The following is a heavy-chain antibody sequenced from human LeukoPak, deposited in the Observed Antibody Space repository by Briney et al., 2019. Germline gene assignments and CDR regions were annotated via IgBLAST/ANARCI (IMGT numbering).Heavy chain of an antibody. CDR3: VGALHRRNWHKFDH. Sequence: GGSLRLSCAASGFTFSTYSMHWVRQAPGKGLEWVAVISYDGSEKYYADSVKGRFTISRDSSKNTLYLQMNSLRVEDTAVYYCVGALHRRNWHKFDHWGQGTLVTVSS. D-gene: IGHD1-1*01. CDR1: GFTFSTYS. J-gene: IGHJ4*02. V-gene: IGHV3-30-3*01. CDR2: ISYDGSEK.